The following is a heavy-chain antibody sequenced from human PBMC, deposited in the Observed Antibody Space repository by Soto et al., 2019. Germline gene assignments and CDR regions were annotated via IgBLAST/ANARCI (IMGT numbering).Heavy chain of an antibody. CDR2: INPSGGST. CDR1: GYTFTSYY. J-gene: IGHJ4*02. D-gene: IGHD3-9*01. CDR3: ARGPDRDYDILTGSPWPAYYFDY. V-gene: IGHV1-46*01. Sequence: ASVKVSCKASGYTFTSYYMHWVRQAPGQGLEWMGIINPSGGSTSYAQKFQGRVTMTRDTSTSTVYMELSSLRSEDTAVYYCARGPDRDYDILTGSPWPAYYFDYWGQGTLVTVSS.